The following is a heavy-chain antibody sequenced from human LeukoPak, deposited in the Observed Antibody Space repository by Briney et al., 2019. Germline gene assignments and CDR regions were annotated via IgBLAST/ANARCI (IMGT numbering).Heavy chain of an antibody. CDR1: GFTFSDYY. Sequence: GGSLRLSCAASGFTFSDYYMSWIRQAPGKGLEWVSYISSSGSTKYYADSVKGRFTISRDNAKNSLYLQMNSLRAEDTAVYYCAGSSGNDAFDIWGQGTMVTVSS. V-gene: IGHV3-11*01. CDR3: AGSSGNDAFDI. CDR2: ISSSGSTK. J-gene: IGHJ3*02. D-gene: IGHD3-22*01.